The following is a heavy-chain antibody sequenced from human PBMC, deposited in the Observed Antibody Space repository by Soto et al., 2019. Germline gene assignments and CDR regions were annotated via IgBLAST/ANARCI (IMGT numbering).Heavy chain of an antibody. Sequence: QLQLQESGSGLVKPSQTLSLTCAVSGGSISSGGYSWSWIRQPPGKGLEWIGYIYHSGSTYYNPPLNSRVTISVDRSKNQFSLKLSSVTAADTAVYYCARLGYCSGGSCYEYNWFDPWGQGTLVTVSS. V-gene: IGHV4-30-2*01. J-gene: IGHJ5*02. CDR2: IYHSGST. CDR1: GGSISSGGYS. D-gene: IGHD2-15*01. CDR3: ARLGYCSGGSCYEYNWFDP.